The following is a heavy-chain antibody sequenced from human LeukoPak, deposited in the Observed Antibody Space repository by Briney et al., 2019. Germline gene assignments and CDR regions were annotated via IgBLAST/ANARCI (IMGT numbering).Heavy chain of an antibody. V-gene: IGHV3-66*01. CDR3: ARDSDNSGYYYSTSFDY. J-gene: IGHJ4*02. Sequence: GGSLRLSCAASGFNVNSKYMSWVRQAPGKGLEWVSVIYRGGSTYYADSVKGRFTISRDNLKNTLYLQMNSLRAEDTAVYYCARDSDNSGYYYSTSFDYWGQGTLVTVSS. CDR1: GFNVNSKY. D-gene: IGHD3-22*01. CDR2: IYRGGST.